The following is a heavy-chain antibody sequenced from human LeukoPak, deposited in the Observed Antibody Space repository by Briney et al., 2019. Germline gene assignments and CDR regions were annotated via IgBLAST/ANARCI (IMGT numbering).Heavy chain of an antibody. CDR1: GGSISNGDHY. CDR2: IYYSGST. Sequence: SETLSLTCTVSGGSISNGDHYWSWIRQHPGKGLEWIGHIYYSGSTYYNPSLKGRGIISVETSKNQFSLKLSSATAADTAVYYCAGIMLSWREFDCWGQGTLVTVSS. D-gene: IGHD1-26*01. J-gene: IGHJ4*02. V-gene: IGHV4-31*03. CDR3: AGIMLSWREFDC.